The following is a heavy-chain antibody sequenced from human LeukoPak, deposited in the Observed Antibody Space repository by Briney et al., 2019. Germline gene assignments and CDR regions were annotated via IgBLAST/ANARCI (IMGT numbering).Heavy chain of an antibody. CDR2: IRTYNGNT. Sequence: ASVKVSCKASGYTFTSYGINWVRQAPGQGLEWMGWIRTYNGNTNYAQKLQGRVTMTTDTSTSTAYMELRSLRSDDTAVYYCARDWARGLGGYWGQGTLVTVSS. D-gene: IGHD3/OR15-3a*01. V-gene: IGHV1-18*01. CDR3: ARDWARGLGGY. CDR1: GYTFTSYG. J-gene: IGHJ4*02.